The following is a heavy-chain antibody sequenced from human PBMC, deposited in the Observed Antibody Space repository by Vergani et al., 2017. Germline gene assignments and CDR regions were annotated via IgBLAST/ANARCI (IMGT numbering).Heavy chain of an antibody. J-gene: IGHJ1*01. D-gene: IGHD3-22*01. CDR1: GGSISSGDYY. CDR2: IYYSGST. CDR3: ARDDSSGYYYFQH. Sequence: QVQLQESGPGLMKPSQTLSLTCTVSGGSISSGDYYWSWIRQPPGKGLEWIGYIYYSGSTYYNPSLKSRVTISVDTSKNQFSLKLSSVTAADTAVYYCARDDSSGYYYFQHWGQGTLVTVSS. V-gene: IGHV4-30-4*01.